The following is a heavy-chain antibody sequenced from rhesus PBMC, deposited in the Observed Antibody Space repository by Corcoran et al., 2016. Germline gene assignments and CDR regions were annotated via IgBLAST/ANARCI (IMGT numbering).Heavy chain of an antibody. V-gene: IGHV4-173*01. CDR3: ARSFYSNLDY. D-gene: IGHD4-23*01. CDR2: ISGSVGST. J-gene: IGHJ4*01. CDR1: GGSISSNY. Sequence: QLQLQESGPGLVKPSETLSLTCAVSGGSISSNYWSWIRQPPGKGLEWIGRISGSVGSTDYNPSLKSRVSISTDTSKNHLSQKLSSVTAAETAVEYCARSFYSNLDYWGQGVLVTVSS.